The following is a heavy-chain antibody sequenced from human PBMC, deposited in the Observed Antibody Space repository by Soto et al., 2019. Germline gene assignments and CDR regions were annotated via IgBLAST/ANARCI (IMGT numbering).Heavy chain of an antibody. V-gene: IGHV3-15*07. D-gene: IGHD5-12*01. CDR3: TTQFPLYSGYDLKVDY. CDR1: GFTFSSYA. J-gene: IGHJ4*02. Sequence: GGSLRLSCAASGFTFSSYAINWVRQAPGKGLEWVGRIKSKTDGGTADFAAPVRGRFTISRDDSKNTLYLQMNSLKTEDTAVYYCTTQFPLYSGYDLKVDYWGQGTLVTVSS. CDR2: IKSKTDGGTA.